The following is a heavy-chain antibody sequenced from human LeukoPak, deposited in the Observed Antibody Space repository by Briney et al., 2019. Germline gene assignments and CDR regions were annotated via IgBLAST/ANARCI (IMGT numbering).Heavy chain of an antibody. CDR3: ARGIYEYYYDSSGSGGYAY. CDR2: MNPNSGNT. CDR1: GYTFTSYD. V-gene: IGHV1-8*01. D-gene: IGHD3-22*01. Sequence: ASVKVSCKAFGYTFTSYDINWVRQATGQGLEWMGWMNPNSGNTGYAQKFQGRVTMTRNTSISTAYMELSSLRSEDTAVYYCARGIYEYYYDSSGSGGYAYWGQGTLVTVSS. J-gene: IGHJ4*02.